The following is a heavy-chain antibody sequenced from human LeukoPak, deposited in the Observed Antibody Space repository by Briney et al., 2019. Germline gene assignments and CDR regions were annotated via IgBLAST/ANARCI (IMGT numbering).Heavy chain of an antibody. CDR1: GGTFSSYA. J-gene: IGHJ3*02. Sequence: ASVKVSCKASGGTFSSYAISWVRQAPGQGLEWMGGIIPIFGTANYAQKFQGRVTITTDESTSTAYMELSSLRSEDTAVYYCARVRNKTNRLFDIWGQGTMATVSS. CDR3: ARVRNKTNRLFDI. D-gene: IGHD1/OR15-1a*01. CDR2: IIPIFGTA. V-gene: IGHV1-69*05.